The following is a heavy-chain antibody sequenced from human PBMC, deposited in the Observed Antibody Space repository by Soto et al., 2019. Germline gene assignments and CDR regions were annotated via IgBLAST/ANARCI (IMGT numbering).Heavy chain of an antibody. D-gene: IGHD2-2*01. J-gene: IGHJ3*02. CDR3: AKFSTPLRAFDI. CDR2: ISYDGSNK. V-gene: IGHV3-30*18. Sequence: GGSLRLSCAASGFTFSSYGMHWVRQAPGKGLEWVAVISYDGSNKYYADSVKGRFTISRDNSKNTLYLQMNSLRAEDTAVYYCAKFSTPLRAFDIWGQGTMVTVSS. CDR1: GFTFSSYG.